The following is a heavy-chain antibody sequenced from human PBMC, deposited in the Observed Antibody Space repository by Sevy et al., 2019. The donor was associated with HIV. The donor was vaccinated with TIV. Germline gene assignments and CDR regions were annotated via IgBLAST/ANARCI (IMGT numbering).Heavy chain of an antibody. Sequence: GGSLRLSCAASGFTFTNYGMHWVRQAPGKGLECVSGISNSGANTYYVASVRGRFTVSRDNSKNTVYLQLNSLRAEDTAIYYCAKEWTLLSDWYGEFDYWGQGSLVTVSS. D-gene: IGHD6-19*01. CDR2: ISNSGANT. CDR1: GFTFTNYG. J-gene: IGHJ4*02. CDR3: AKEWTLLSDWYGEFDY. V-gene: IGHV3-23*01.